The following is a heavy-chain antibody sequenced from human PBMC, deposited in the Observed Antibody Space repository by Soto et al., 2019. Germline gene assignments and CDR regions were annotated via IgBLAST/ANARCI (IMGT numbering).Heavy chain of an antibody. V-gene: IGHV4-34*01. J-gene: IGHJ4*02. Sequence: SETLSLTCALYGGSLDGYYWSWIRQSPRKGLEWIGEIHHSGSTKYNPSLKSRVSLSVDTSTKQFSLKMTSMTAADRGVYYCARGVDSWSGYLFWGQGTPVTVSS. CDR2: IHHSGST. CDR3: ARGVDSWSGYLF. CDR1: GGSLDGYY. D-gene: IGHD3-3*01.